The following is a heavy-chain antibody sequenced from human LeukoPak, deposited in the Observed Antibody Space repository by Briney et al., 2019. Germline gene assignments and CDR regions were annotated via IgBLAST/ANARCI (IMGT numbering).Heavy chain of an antibody. CDR2: IYHSGST. D-gene: IGHD3-16*01. Sequence: SETLSLTCAVSGGSISSGGYSWSWIRQPPGKGLEWIGYIYHSGSTYYNPSLKSRVTISVDRSKNQFSLKLSSVTAADTAVYYCARGGVRSGRAIDYWGQGTLVTVSS. J-gene: IGHJ4*02. CDR3: ARGGVRSGRAIDY. V-gene: IGHV4-30-2*01. CDR1: GGSISSGGYS.